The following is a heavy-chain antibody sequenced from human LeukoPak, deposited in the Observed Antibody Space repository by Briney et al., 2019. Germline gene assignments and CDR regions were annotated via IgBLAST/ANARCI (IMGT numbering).Heavy chain of an antibody. CDR2: ISYDGSNK. J-gene: IGHJ4*02. Sequence: PGGSLRLSCAASGFTFSSYAMHWVRQAPGKGLEWVAVISYDGSNKYYADSVKGRFTISRDNSKNTLYLQMNSLRAEGTAVYYCARDGQDIPFDYWGQGTLVTVSS. D-gene: IGHD2-15*01. CDR3: ARDGQDIPFDY. CDR1: GFTFSSYA. V-gene: IGHV3-30*04.